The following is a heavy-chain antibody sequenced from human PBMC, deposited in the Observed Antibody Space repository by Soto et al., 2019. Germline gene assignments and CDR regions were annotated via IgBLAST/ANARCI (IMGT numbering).Heavy chain of an antibody. J-gene: IGHJ4*02. CDR3: AREGGESSDGLYYFDS. Sequence: SETLSLTCTVSGGYINTFYWSWIRQPPGKGLEWIGHIYYSGNTDYNPSLKSRLAISIDTSKNQFSLKLSSVTAADTAVYFCAREGGESSDGLYYFDSWGQGSLVTVS. CDR2: IYYSGNT. CDR1: GGYINTFY. V-gene: IGHV4-59*12. D-gene: IGHD3-16*01.